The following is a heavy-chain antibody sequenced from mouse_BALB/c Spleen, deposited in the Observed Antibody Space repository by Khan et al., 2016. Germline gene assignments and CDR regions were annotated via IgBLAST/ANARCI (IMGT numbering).Heavy chain of an antibody. J-gene: IGHJ4*01. CDR2: IYPGNGIT. CDR1: GYTFTDYV. Sequence: QVQLQQPGPELVKPGASVKMSCKASGYTFTDYVISWVKQRTGQGLEWIGEIYPGNGITYYNEMFKGKATLTADKSSNTAYMQLSGLKYEDSAVYFWAGSLDYWGQGTSVTVSS. CDR3: AGSLDY. V-gene: IGHV1-81*01.